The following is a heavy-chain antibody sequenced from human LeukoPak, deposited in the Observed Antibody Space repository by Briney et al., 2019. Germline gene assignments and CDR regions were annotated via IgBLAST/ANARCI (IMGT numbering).Heavy chain of an antibody. J-gene: IGHJ5*02. CDR3: ARGEQVNWFDP. CDR1: GGSLSFSTSY. Sequence: SETLSLTCTVSGGSLSFSTSYWAWIRQPPGKGLEWIGSIYYRGSTYSNPSLKSRLTKSVDTTKNQFSLNLRSLTAADTAVYYCARGEQVNWFDPWGQGALVIVLS. CDR2: IYYRGST. D-gene: IGHD1-26*01. V-gene: IGHV4-39*01.